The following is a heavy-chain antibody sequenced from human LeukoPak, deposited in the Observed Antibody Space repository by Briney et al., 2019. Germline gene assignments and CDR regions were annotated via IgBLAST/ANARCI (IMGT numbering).Heavy chain of an antibody. CDR3: AKETVVVPADDWFGP. Sequence: SETLSLTCTVFGGSINGDYWSWIRQTPGKGLEWIGYIHYSGRTSYNPSLKSRVTISVDTSKNQFSLRLASVTAADTAIYYCAKETVVVPADDWFGPWGQGTLVTVSS. V-gene: IGHV4-59*01. CDR2: IHYSGRT. D-gene: IGHD2-21*01. CDR1: GGSINGDY. J-gene: IGHJ5*02.